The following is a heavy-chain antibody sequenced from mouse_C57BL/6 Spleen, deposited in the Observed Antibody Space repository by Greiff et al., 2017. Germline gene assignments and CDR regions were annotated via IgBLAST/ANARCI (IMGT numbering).Heavy chain of an antibody. CDR2: IYPGSGNT. CDR3: ARYDYDLAY. J-gene: IGHJ3*01. CDR1: GYTFTDYY. V-gene: IGHV1-76*01. Sequence: QVQLKESGAELVRPGASVKLSCKASGYTFTDYYINWVKQRPGQGLEWIARIYPGSGNTYYNDKFKGKATLTAEKSSSTAYMQLSSLTSEDSAVYFCARYDYDLAYWGQGTLVTVSA. D-gene: IGHD2-4*01.